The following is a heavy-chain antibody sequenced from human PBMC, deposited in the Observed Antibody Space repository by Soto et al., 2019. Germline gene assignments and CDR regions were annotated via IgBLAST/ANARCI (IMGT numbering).Heavy chain of an antibody. D-gene: IGHD1-26*01. CDR3: AKGSYSGIYSDFDY. Sequence: LRLSCAASGFTFSTYAMHWVRQAPGRGLEWVAAISFDGSNKYYTDSVKGLFSISRDNSKNTLYLQMNSLRAGDTAVYYCAKGSYSGIYSDFDYWGQGTLVTVSS. V-gene: IGHV3-30*18. CDR2: ISFDGSNK. J-gene: IGHJ4*02. CDR1: GFTFSTYA.